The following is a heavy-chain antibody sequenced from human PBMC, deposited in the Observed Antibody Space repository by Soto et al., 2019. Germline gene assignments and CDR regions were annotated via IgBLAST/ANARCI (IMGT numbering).Heavy chain of an antibody. CDR1: GLSPTTSGVG. CDR2: IYWDDDK. Sequence: LPWTFSGLSPTTSGVGVGWVRQPPRKALEWLALIYWDDDKRYSPTLKSRLTITKDTSKNQVVLKMTNMDPVDTATYYCALEPGVRRGAGMAVWGQGTTVT. D-gene: IGHD3-10*01. V-gene: IGHV2-5*02. J-gene: IGHJ6*02. CDR3: ALEPGVRRGAGMAV.